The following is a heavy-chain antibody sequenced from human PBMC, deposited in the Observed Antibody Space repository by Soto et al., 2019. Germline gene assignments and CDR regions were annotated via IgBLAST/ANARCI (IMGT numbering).Heavy chain of an antibody. Sequence: SEALSLTCTVSGGSISGHYWIWIRQSPGKGLEWIGYIFYTGSTNYNPSLKSRVTLSADTSKNQFSLRLSSVTTADTAVYYCARVGSSGWAPDYWGQGTLVTVSS. CDR3: ARVGSSGWAPDY. D-gene: IGHD6-19*01. J-gene: IGHJ4*02. CDR1: GGSISGHY. V-gene: IGHV4-59*11. CDR2: IFYTGST.